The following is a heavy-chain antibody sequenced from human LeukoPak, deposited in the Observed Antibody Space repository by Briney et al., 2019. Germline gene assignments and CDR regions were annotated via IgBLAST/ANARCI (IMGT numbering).Heavy chain of an antibody. D-gene: IGHD6-19*01. Sequence: GASVKVSCKASGYTFTSYAMHWVRQAPGQRLEWMGWINAGNGNTKYSQKFQGRVTITRDTSASTAYMELSSLRSEDTAVYYCAREFASSGFSDAFDYWGQGTLVTVSS. CDR1: GYTFTSYA. J-gene: IGHJ4*02. V-gene: IGHV1-3*01. CDR3: AREFASSGFSDAFDY. CDR2: INAGNGNT.